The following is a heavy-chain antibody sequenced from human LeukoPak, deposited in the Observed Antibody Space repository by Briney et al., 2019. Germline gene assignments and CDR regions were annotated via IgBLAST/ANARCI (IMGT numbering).Heavy chain of an antibody. CDR2: IKQDGSEK. D-gene: IGHD1-7*01. CDR3: AREDDWNYEDY. J-gene: IGHJ4*02. CDR1: GFNFSSYW. V-gene: IGHV3-7*01. Sequence: HPGGSLRLSCAASGFNFSSYWMNWVRQAPGKGLEWVANIKQDGSEKYYVNSVKGRFTISRDNAKNSLYLQMNSLRAEDTAIYFCAREDDWNYEDYWGQGTLVTVSS.